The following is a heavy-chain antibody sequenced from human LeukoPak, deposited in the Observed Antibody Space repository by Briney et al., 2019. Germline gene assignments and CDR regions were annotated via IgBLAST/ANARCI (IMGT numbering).Heavy chain of an antibody. CDR2: IYYSEST. CDR3: ARKRGPYYDFWSGYSSTPSDAFDI. D-gene: IGHD3-3*01. V-gene: IGHV4-39*07. Sequence: SETLSLTCTVSGGSISSSSYYWGWIRQPPGKGLEWIGSIYYSESTYYNPSLKSRVTISVDTSKNQFSLKLSSVTAADTAVYYCARKRGPYYDFWSGYSSTPSDAFDIWGQGTMVTVSS. CDR1: GGSISSSSYY. J-gene: IGHJ3*02.